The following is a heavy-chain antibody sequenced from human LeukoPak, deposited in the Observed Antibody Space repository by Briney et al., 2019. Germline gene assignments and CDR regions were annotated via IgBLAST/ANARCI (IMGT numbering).Heavy chain of an antibody. D-gene: IGHD3-22*01. J-gene: IGHJ4*02. CDR1: GGSISNDY. Sequence: PSETLSLTCTVSGGSISNDYWSWIRQAAGKELEWIGRIYTRGSTNYNPSLKSRVTISLDKSKKQFSLNLNSVTAADTAVYYCAEDPKGSAGYNYSLSHPACDYWGQGTLVTVSS. CDR3: AEDPKGSAGYNYSLSHPACDY. V-gene: IGHV4-4*07. CDR2: IYTRGST.